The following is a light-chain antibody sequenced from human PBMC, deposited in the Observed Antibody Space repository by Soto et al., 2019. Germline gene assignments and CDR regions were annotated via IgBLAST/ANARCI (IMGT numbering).Light chain of an antibody. J-gene: IGKJ4*01. CDR3: QQRNKWPPFT. CDR2: DAS. Sequence: EIVLTQSPATLSLSPGQRATLSCRASQSVGSYLAWYQHKPGQAPRLLIYDASTRAPGIPVRFSGSGSGTDFALTISSLEPEDFAVYYCQQRNKWPPFTFGGGTKVDIK. V-gene: IGKV3-11*01. CDR1: QSVGSY.